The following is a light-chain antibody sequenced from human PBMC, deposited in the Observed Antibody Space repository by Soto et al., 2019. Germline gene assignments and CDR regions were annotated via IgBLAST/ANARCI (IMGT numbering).Light chain of an antibody. Sequence: QSALTQPPSASGSPGQSVTISCTGTSSDIGAYNYVSWYRQYPDKAPKLLVYQVTKRPSGVPDRFSGSKSGNTAALTVSGLQADDEAVYYCSSYAGSLVVFGGGTKLTVL. CDR1: SSDIGAYNY. V-gene: IGLV2-8*01. CDR2: QVT. CDR3: SSYAGSLVV. J-gene: IGLJ2*01.